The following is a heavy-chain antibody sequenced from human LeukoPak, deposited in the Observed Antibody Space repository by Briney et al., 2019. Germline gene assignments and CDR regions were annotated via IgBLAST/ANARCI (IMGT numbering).Heavy chain of an antibody. J-gene: IGHJ3*02. CDR2: ISSSSSYI. CDR3: ARDADRDLNAFDI. CDR1: GFTFSSYS. V-gene: IGHV3-21*01. Sequence: TGGSLRLSCAASGFTFSSYSMNWVRQAPGKGLEWVSSISSSSSYIYYADSVKGRFTISRDNAKNSLYLQMNSLRAEDTAVYYCARDADRDLNAFDIWGQGTMVTVSS. D-gene: IGHD3-3*01.